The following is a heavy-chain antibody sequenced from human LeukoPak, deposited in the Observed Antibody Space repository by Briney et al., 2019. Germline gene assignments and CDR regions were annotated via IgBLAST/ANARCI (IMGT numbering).Heavy chain of an antibody. CDR1: GGSISSYY. V-gene: IGHV4-59*08. J-gene: IGHJ3*02. Sequence: PSETLSLTCTVSGGSISSYYWSWIRQPPGKGLEWIGYIYYSGSTNYNPSLKSRVTISVDTSKNQFSLKLSSVTAADTAVYYCARHTYYYGSGSYFATPDAFDIWGQGTMVTVSS. CDR3: ARHTYYYGSGSYFATPDAFDI. CDR2: IYYSGST. D-gene: IGHD3-10*01.